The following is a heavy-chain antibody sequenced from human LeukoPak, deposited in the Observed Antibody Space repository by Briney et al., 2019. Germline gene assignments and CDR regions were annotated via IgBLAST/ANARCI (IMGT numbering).Heavy chain of an antibody. CDR3: ARARVPAAPYYYGMDV. CDR2: ISSSGSTI. CDR1: GFTFSDYY. Sequence: GGSQRLSCAASGFTFSDYYMSWIRQAPGKGLEWVSYISSSGSTIYYADSVKGRFTISRDNAKNSLYLQMNSLRAEDTAVYYCARARVPAAPYYYGMDVWGQGTTVTVSS. D-gene: IGHD2-2*01. J-gene: IGHJ6*02. V-gene: IGHV3-11*01.